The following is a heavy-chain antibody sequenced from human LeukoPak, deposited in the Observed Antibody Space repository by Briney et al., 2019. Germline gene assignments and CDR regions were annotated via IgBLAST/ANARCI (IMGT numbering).Heavy chain of an antibody. Sequence: ASVKVSCKASGYTFTSYYMHWVRQAPGQGLEWMGIINPSGGSTSYAQKFQGRVTMTRDTSTSTVYMELSSLRSEDTAVYYCARDFTMVRGGPSWFDPWGQGTLVTVSS. D-gene: IGHD3-10*01. CDR1: GYTFTSYY. CDR3: ARDFTMVRGGPSWFDP. J-gene: IGHJ5*02. CDR2: INPSGGST. V-gene: IGHV1-46*01.